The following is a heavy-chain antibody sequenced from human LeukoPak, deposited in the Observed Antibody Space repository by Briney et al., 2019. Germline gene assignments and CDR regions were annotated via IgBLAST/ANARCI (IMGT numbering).Heavy chain of an antibody. CDR2: IKQDGSDK. CDR3: ARARFKGRFDY. Sequence: GGSLILFCAASGFTFSSYWMSWARQAPGKGLEWVANIKQDGSDKYYVDSVKGRFTISRDNAKNSLYLQMNSLRAEDTAVYYCARARFKGRFDYWGQGTLVTVSS. V-gene: IGHV3-7*01. J-gene: IGHJ4*02. CDR1: GFTFSSYW.